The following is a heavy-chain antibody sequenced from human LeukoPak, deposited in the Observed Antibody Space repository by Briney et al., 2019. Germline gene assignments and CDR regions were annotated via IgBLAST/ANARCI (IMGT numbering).Heavy chain of an antibody. CDR3: ARTIAAADNYYYGMDV. CDR2: ISGGGGST. J-gene: IGHJ6*02. V-gene: IGHV3-23*01. Sequence: GGSLRLSCAASGFTFSSYAMSWVRQAPGKGLEWVSTISGGGGSTYYADSVKGRFTISRDNSKHTLYLQMNSLRAEDTAVYYCARTIAAADNYYYGMDVWGQGTTVTVSS. D-gene: IGHD6-13*01. CDR1: GFTFSSYA.